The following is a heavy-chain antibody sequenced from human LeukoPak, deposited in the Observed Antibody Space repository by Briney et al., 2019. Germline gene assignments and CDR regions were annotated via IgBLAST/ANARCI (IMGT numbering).Heavy chain of an antibody. V-gene: IGHV4-61*02. CDR1: GGSISSGSYY. Sequence: PSETLSLTCTVSGGSISSGSYYWSWIRQPAGKGLEWIGRIYTSGSTNYNPSLKSRVTISVDTSKNQFSLKLSPVTAADTAVYYCAREGLKSNAFDIWGQGTMVTVSS. J-gene: IGHJ3*02. CDR3: AREGLKSNAFDI. CDR2: IYTSGST.